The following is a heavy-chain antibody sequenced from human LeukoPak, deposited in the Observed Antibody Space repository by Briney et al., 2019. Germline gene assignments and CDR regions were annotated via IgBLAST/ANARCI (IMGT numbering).Heavy chain of an antibody. CDR2: INPSGGST. V-gene: IGHV1-46*01. CDR1: GYTFTSYY. Sequence: ASVKVSCTASGYTFTSYYMHWVRQAPGQGLEWMGIINPSGGSTSYAQKFQGRVTMTRDTSTSTVYMELSSLRSEDTAVYYCARDTKNCGGDCSPGYFDHWGQGTLVTVSS. D-gene: IGHD2-21*02. J-gene: IGHJ4*02. CDR3: ARDTKNCGGDCSPGYFDH.